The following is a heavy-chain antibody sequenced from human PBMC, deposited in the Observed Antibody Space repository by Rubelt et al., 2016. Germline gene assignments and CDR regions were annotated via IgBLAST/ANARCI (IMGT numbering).Heavy chain of an antibody. V-gene: IGHV4-59*12. CDR1: GGSISRYY. Sequence: QVQLQESGPGLVKPSETLSLTCTVSGGSISRYYWSWIRQPPGKGLEWIGYIYYSGSTNYNPSLKSRVTRSVDTAKNQFSLKLSSVTAADTAVYYCARRLDRNWFDPWGQGTLVTVSS. CDR2: IYYSGST. CDR3: ARRLDRNWFDP. J-gene: IGHJ5*02.